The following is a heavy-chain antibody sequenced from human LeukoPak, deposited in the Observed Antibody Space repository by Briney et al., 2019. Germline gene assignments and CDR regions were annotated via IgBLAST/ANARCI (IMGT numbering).Heavy chain of an antibody. CDR1: GYTFTGYG. J-gene: IGHJ4*02. D-gene: IGHD3-22*01. V-gene: IGHV1-18*01. Sequence: ASVKVSCKASGYTFTGYGISWVRQAPGQGLEWMGWISAHNGNTNYAQKLQGRVTMTTDTSTSTAYMELRSLRADDTAVYYCARVSPRDYYYDSSGSDYWGQGTLVTVSS. CDR3: ARVSPRDYYYDSSGSDY. CDR2: ISAHNGNT.